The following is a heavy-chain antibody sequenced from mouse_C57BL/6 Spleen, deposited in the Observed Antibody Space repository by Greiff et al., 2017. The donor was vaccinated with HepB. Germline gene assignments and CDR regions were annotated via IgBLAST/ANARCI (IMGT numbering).Heavy chain of an antibody. CDR2: IYPGSGST. D-gene: IGHD1-1*01. Sequence: QVQLQQPGAELVKPGASVKMSCKASGYTFTSYWITWVKQRPGQGLEWIGDIYPGSGSTNYNEKFKSKGTLTVDTSSSTAYMQLSSLTSEDSAVYYCTSFPYYGSRAMDYWGQGTSVTVSS. CDR3: TSFPYYGSRAMDY. J-gene: IGHJ4*01. CDR1: GYTFTSYW. V-gene: IGHV1-55*01.